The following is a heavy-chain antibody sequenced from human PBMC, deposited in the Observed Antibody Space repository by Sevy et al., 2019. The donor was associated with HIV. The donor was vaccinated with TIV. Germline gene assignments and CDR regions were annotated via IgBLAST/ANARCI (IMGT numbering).Heavy chain of an antibody. V-gene: IGHV3-7*01. CDR1: GFTFSSYW. CDR2: IKQDGSEK. J-gene: IGHJ3*02. D-gene: IGHD3-10*01. Sequence: GGSLRLSCAASGFTFSSYWMSWVRQAPGKGLEWVANIKQDGSEKYYVDSMKGRFTISRDNAKNSLYLQMNSLRAEDTAVYYCARDKRLWFGESYDAFDIWGQGTMVTVSS. CDR3: ARDKRLWFGESYDAFDI.